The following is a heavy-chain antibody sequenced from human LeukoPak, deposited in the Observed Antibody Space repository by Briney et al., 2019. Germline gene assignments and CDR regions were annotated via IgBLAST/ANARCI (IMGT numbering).Heavy chain of an antibody. CDR2: ISYDGSII. D-gene: IGHD2-2*01. CDR1: GFTSSSYA. J-gene: IGHJ4*02. CDR3: ARDPARYCSSTSCLAPFRY. V-gene: IGHV3-30*01. Sequence: PGGALRLSCAASGFTSSSYAMYWVRQAPGKGVEWVAVISYDGSIIYYADSVKGRFTISRDKSKNTLYLHMNSLKAEDKAVYYCARDPARYCSSTSCLAPFRYWGQGTLVTVST.